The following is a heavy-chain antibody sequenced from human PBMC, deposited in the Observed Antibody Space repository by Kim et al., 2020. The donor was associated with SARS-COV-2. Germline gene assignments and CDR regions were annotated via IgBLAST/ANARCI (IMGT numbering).Heavy chain of an antibody. V-gene: IGHV5-10-1*01. CDR1: GYSFTSYW. D-gene: IGHD2-2*02. CDR2: IDPSDSYT. Sequence: GESLQISCQGSGYSFTSYWISWVRQMPGKGLEWMGRIDPSDSYTNYSPSFQGHVTISADKSISTAYLQWSSLKASDTAMYYCARQGTYCSSTSCYSWFDPWGQGTLVTVSS. CDR3: ARQGTYCSSTSCYSWFDP. J-gene: IGHJ5*02.